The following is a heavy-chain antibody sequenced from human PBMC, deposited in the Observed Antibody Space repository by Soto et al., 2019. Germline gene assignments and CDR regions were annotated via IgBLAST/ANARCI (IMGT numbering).Heavy chain of an antibody. Sequence: EVQLVESGGGLVKPGESLRLSCAASGFTLSNTWRTWVRQAPGKGLEWVGRIKSKTEGGTTDYAAPVKGRFTISRDDSKTTLYLQMISLNTEDTAVYYCSTSTYAYIPRWGQGALVTVSS. CDR3: STSTYAYIPR. D-gene: IGHD3-16*01. V-gene: IGHV3-15*01. CDR2: IKSKTEGGTT. J-gene: IGHJ4*02. CDR1: GFTLSNTW.